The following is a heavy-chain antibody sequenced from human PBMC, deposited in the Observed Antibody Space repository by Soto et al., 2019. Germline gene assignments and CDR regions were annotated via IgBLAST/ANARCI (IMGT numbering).Heavy chain of an antibody. CDR2: NSAYNGNT. V-gene: IGHV1-18*01. Sequence: ASVKVSCKAPGYTYTSYGISWVRQAPGQEQEWKKWNSAYNGNTNYAQKHQGRVTMNTDTSTSTAYMELRSLRSDDTAVYYCAREWEGGYCSGGSCSSRDAFDIWGQGTMVTVSS. J-gene: IGHJ3*02. CDR1: GYTYTSYG. CDR3: AREWEGGYCSGGSCSSRDAFDI. D-gene: IGHD2-15*01.